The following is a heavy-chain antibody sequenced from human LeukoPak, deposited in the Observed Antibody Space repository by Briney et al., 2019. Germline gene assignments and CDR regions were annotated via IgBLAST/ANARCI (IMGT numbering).Heavy chain of an antibody. V-gene: IGHV1-2*04. CDR1: GYTFTGYY. CDR3: AREGIAGFGELLGYYYYYGMDV. Sequence: GASVKVSCKASGYTFTGYYMHWVRQAPGQGLEWMGRINPNGGGTNYAQKFQGWVTMTRDTSISTAYMELSRPRSDDTAVYYCAREGIAGFGELLGYYYYYGMDVWGQGTTVTVSS. J-gene: IGHJ6*02. D-gene: IGHD3-10*01. CDR2: INPNGGGT.